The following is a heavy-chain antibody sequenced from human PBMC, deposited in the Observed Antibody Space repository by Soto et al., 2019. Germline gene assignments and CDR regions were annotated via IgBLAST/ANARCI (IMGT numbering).Heavy chain of an antibody. Sequence: GGSLRLSCAGSGFIFSQYSMNWVRQAPGKGLEWVSVITASGSYVNYADSVRGRFTISRDNGRNSVFLQMNSLSPEDTGVYYCAKRDGGSGAFDSWGPGTLVTV. CDR1: GFIFSQYS. V-gene: IGHV3-21*06. CDR3: AKRDGGSGAFDS. J-gene: IGHJ4*02. CDR2: ITASGSYV. D-gene: IGHD3-10*01.